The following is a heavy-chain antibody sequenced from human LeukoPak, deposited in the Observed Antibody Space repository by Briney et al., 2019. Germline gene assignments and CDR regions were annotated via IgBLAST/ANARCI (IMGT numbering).Heavy chain of an antibody. CDR2: ISSSGSTI. J-gene: IGHJ4*02. Sequence: AXSGFTXSSYXXNWVRQAPGKXXXXFSYISSSGSTIYYPDSVKGRFTISRDNAKNSLYLQMNSLRAEDTAVYYCASPAIISNDDYWGQGTLVTVSS. CDR3: ASPAIISNDDY. D-gene: IGHD2-8*01. CDR1: GFTXSSYX. V-gene: IGHV3-48*03.